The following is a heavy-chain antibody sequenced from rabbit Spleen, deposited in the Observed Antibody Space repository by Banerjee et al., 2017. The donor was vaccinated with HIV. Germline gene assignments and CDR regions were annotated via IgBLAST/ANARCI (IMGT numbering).Heavy chain of an antibody. D-gene: IGHD1-1*01. CDR3: ARDPYVINTYYSDL. CDR2: IYTGSSAIT. J-gene: IGHJ3*01. V-gene: IGHV1S45*01. Sequence: QEQVVESGGGLVKPEGSLTLTCTASGFSFSSSYYMCWVRQAPGKGLEWIACIYTGSSAITYYANWAKGRFTISRTSSTTVTLQMTSLTVADTATYFCARDPYVINTYYSDLWGQGTLVTVS. CDR1: GFSFSSSYY.